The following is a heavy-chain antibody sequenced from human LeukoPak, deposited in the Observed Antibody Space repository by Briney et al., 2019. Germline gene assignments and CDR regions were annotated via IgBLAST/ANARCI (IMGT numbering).Heavy chain of an antibody. V-gene: IGHV3-30*03. D-gene: IGHD3-22*01. CDR2: ISYDGSNK. CDR3: AISSGYMNY. CDR1: GGSISSSS. Sequence: LSLTCTVSGGSISSSSYYWGWIRQPPAKGLEWVAVISYDGSNKYYADSVKGRFTISRDNSKNTLYLQMNSLRAEDTAVYYCAISSGYMNYWGQGTLVTVSS. J-gene: IGHJ4*02.